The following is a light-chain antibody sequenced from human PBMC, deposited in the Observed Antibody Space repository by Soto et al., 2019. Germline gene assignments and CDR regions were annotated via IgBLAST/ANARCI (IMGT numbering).Light chain of an antibody. Sequence: DIQMTQSPSTLSASVGDRVTITCRASQSIRRSLAWYQQKPGKAPNLLIYDASSLESGVPSRFSGSGFGTEFTHTISSLQPDDFATYYCQQYNSYLLTFGPGTTVDIK. J-gene: IGKJ3*01. V-gene: IGKV1-5*01. CDR3: QQYNSYLLT. CDR2: DAS. CDR1: QSIRRS.